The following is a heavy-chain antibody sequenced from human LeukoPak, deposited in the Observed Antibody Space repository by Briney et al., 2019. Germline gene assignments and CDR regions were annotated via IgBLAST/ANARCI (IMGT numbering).Heavy chain of an antibody. CDR3: AREDTIFVPDY. J-gene: IGHJ4*02. CDR2: INHDAEMI. CDR1: GFPFASYV. Sequence: GGSLRLSCEGSGFPFASYVMSWVRQAPGKGLEWIAYINHDAEMIFYPDFVKGRFTISRDNAKKSLYLQMNSLRAEDTAVYYCAREDTIFVPDYWGQGTLVTVSS. D-gene: IGHD3-3*01. V-gene: IGHV3-48*01.